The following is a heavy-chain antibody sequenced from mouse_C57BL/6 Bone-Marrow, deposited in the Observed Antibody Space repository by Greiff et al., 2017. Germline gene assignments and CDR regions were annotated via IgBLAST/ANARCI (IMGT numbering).Heavy chain of an antibody. CDR1: GFNIKDYY. V-gene: IGHV14-1*01. CDR2: IDPEDGDT. J-gene: IGHJ4*01. Sequence: VQLQQSGAELVRPGASVKLSCTASGFNIKDYYMHWVQKRPEHGLEWIGRIDPEDGDTEYAPQFQGNATMTTDTSSNTAYLQLSSLTSEDTAVYYCTTRFGYYGRYYAMDYWGQGTSVTVSS. CDR3: TTRFGYYGRYYAMDY. D-gene: IGHD1-1*01.